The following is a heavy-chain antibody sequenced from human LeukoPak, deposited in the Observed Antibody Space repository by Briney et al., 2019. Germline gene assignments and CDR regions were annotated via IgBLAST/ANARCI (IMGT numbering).Heavy chain of an antibody. CDR1: GGSISSYY. J-gene: IGHJ5*02. D-gene: IGHD6-13*01. Sequence: SETLSLTCTVSGGSISSYYWSWIRQPPGKGLEWLGYIYYSGSTNYNPSLKSRVTISVDTSKNQFSLKLSSVTAADTAVYYCARAARIAAAGTPWFDPWGQGTLVTVSS. V-gene: IGHV4-59*01. CDR3: ARAARIAAAGTPWFDP. CDR2: IYYSGST.